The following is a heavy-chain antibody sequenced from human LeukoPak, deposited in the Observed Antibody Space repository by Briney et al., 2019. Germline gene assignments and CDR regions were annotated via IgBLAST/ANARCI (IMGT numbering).Heavy chain of an antibody. J-gene: IGHJ4*02. CDR1: GFTFSTYA. CDR2: ISYDGSNK. D-gene: IGHD2-15*01. V-gene: IGHV3-30*04. CDR3: ARVVGGWGVYFDY. Sequence: GGSLRLSCAASGFTFSTYAMHWVRQAPGKGLEWVAVISYDGSNKYYADSVKGRFTISRDGSKNTLYQQMNSLRAEDTAVYYCARVVGGWGVYFDYWGQGTLVTVSS.